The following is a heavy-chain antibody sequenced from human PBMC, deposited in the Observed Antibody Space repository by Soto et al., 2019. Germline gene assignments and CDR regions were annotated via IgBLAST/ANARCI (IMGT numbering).Heavy chain of an antibody. D-gene: IGHD4-17*01. Sequence: GGSLRLSCAASGFTFSSYGMHWVRQAPGKGLEWVAVISYDGSNKYYADSVKGRFTISRDNSKNTLYLQMNSLRAEDTAVYYCAKVDYGDYEDYYYGMDVWGQGTTVTVSS. CDR2: ISYDGSNK. J-gene: IGHJ6*02. CDR1: GFTFSSYG. CDR3: AKVDYGDYEDYYYGMDV. V-gene: IGHV3-30*18.